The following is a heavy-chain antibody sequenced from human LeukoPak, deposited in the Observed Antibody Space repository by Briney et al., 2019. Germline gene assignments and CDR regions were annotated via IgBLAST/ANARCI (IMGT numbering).Heavy chain of an antibody. CDR2: INPNSGGT. Sequence: ASVKVSCKASGYTFTSYYMHWVRQAPGQGLEGMGWINPNSGGTDYAQKFQGRVTMTRDTSISTAYMELSTLRFDDTAVYYCASTIFGVVTELYYFDSWGQGTLVTVSS. CDR1: GYTFTSYY. D-gene: IGHD3-3*01. CDR3: ASTIFGVVTELYYFDS. J-gene: IGHJ4*02. V-gene: IGHV1-2*02.